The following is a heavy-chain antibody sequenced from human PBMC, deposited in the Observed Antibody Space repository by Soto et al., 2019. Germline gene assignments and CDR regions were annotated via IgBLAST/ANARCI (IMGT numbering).Heavy chain of an antibody. V-gene: IGHV3-23*01. J-gene: IGHJ4*02. Sequence: PGGSLRLSCAASGFTFRSYAMSWVRQAPGKGPEWVSAISGSGGSTYYADSVKGRFTISRDNSKNTLYLQMNSLRAEDTAVYYCAKDKLGYYDSSGYYFDYWGQGTLVTVSS. CDR1: GFTFRSYA. CDR3: AKDKLGYYDSSGYYFDY. CDR2: ISGSGGST. D-gene: IGHD3-22*01.